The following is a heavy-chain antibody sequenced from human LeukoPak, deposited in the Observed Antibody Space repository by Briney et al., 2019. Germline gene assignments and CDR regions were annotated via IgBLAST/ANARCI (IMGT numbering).Heavy chain of an antibody. CDR2: ITGDGGGT. CDR1: GFTFRSYV. Sequence: GGSLRLSCAASGFTFRSYVMSWVRQVPGKGLEWVSAITGDGGGTNHADSVKGRFTISRDNSKNTLYLQMDSLRAEDTAVYYCAKETSSGNFVTLDCWGQGTLVTVSS. V-gene: IGHV3-23*01. J-gene: IGHJ4*02. D-gene: IGHD1-26*01. CDR3: AKETSSGNFVTLDC.